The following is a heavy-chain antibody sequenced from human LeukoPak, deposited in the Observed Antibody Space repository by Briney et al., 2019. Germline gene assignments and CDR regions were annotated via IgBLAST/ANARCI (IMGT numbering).Heavy chain of an antibody. J-gene: IGHJ4*02. CDR2: IYYSGST. Sequence: SETLSFTCTVSGGSINSYYWSWIRQPPGKGLEWIGYIYYSGSTNYNPSLKSRVTISLDTSKNQFSLKLSSVTAADTAMYYCARDRLSGPHYDYWGQGTLVTVSS. CDR1: GGSINSYY. V-gene: IGHV4-59*01. CDR3: ARDRLSGPHYDY. D-gene: IGHD1-14*01.